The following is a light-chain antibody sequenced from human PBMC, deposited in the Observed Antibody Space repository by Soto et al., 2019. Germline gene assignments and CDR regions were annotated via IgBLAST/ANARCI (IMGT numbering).Light chain of an antibody. CDR2: GAS. Sequence: EIVMTQSPGTLSLSPVERATLSCRASQSVSSRLAWYQQKPDQAPRLLISGASSRATGIPDRFSGSGSGTDFTLTISRLEPEDFALYYCQHYVERSPITFGQGTRLEI. V-gene: IGKV3-20*01. CDR1: QSVSSR. J-gene: IGKJ5*01. CDR3: QHYVERSPIT.